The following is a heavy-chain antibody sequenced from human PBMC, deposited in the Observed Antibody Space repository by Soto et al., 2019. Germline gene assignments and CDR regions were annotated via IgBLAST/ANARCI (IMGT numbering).Heavy chain of an antibody. CDR2: ISSSSSYT. D-gene: IGHD5-18*01. J-gene: IGHJ6*02. CDR1: GFTFSDYY. CDR3: ARGFHGVVNTPGGYSYGYPHYYGMDV. Sequence: PVGSLRLSCAASGFTFSDYYMSWIRQAPGKGLEWVSYISSSSSYTNYADSVEGRFTIPRDNAKNSLYLQMNSLRAEDTAVYYCARGFHGVVNTPGGYSYGYPHYYGMDVWGQGTTVTVSS. V-gene: IGHV3-11*06.